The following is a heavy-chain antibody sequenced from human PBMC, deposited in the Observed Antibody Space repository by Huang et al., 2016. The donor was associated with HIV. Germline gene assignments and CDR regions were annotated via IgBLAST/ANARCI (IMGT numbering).Heavy chain of an antibody. J-gene: IGHJ3*01. CDR2: INPGNGRF. Sequence: QVQLVQSGAEFKKPGASLKLSCAASGDIFTTYSILWFRRVPGQRLQWLGGINPGNGRFPFLQSFNGRVILSRDLSAATVYMQLSGLTADDTATYFCARAARGDGYHGAFDVWGQGTMVTV. CDR1: GDIFTTYS. D-gene: IGHD2-2*03. CDR3: ARAARGDGYHGAFDV. V-gene: IGHV1-3*01.